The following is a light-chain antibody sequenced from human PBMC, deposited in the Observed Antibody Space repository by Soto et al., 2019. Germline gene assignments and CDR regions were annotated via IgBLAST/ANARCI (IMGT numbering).Light chain of an antibody. CDR1: QSVSSY. Sequence: EIVLTQSPATLSLSPGERATLSCRASQSVSSYLAWYQQKPGQAPRLLIYDASNRATGIPARFSGSGSGTDVTRTISSLEPEDFAVYYCQQRSNWRLTFGGGTKVEIK. J-gene: IGKJ4*01. V-gene: IGKV3-11*01. CDR2: DAS. CDR3: QQRSNWRLT.